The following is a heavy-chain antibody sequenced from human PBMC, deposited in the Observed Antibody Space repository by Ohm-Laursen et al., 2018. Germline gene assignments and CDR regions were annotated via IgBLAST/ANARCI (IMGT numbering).Heavy chain of an antibody. CDR2: IIPIFGTA. V-gene: IGHV1-69*13. D-gene: IGHD3-3*01. Sequence: SVKVSCNPSGGTFSSYAISWVRQAPGQGLEWMGGIIPIFGTANYAQKFQGRVTITADESTSTAYMELSSLRSEDTAVYYCAGDRINTYYDFWSGYGYFDYWGQGTLVTVSS. CDR1: GGTFSSYA. J-gene: IGHJ4*02. CDR3: AGDRINTYYDFWSGYGYFDY.